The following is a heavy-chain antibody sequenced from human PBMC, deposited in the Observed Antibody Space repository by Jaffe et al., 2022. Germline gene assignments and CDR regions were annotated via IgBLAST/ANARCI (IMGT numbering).Heavy chain of an antibody. J-gene: IGHJ4*02. CDR3: VRPEPVPTANRTASGRRDGYHTLGY. CDR1: GYSFTSYW. V-gene: IGHV5-51*03. Sequence: EVQLVQSGAEVKKPGESLKISCKGSGYSFTSYWIGWVRQMPGKGLEWMGIIYPGDSDTRYSPSFQGQVTISADKSISTAYLQWSSLKASDTAMYYCVRPEPVPTANRTASGRRDGYHTLGYWGQGTLVTVSS. D-gene: IGHD5-12*01. CDR2: IYPGDSDT.